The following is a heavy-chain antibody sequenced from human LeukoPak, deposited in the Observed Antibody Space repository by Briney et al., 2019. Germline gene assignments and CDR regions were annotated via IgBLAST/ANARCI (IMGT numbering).Heavy chain of an antibody. Sequence: GESLKISCKGSGYSFTNYWIGWVRQMPGKGLEWMGIIYPRDSDTRYSPSFEGQVTISADKSISTAYLQWSSLKASDTAMYYCARPKPRPFDIWGQGTMVTVSS. CDR3: ARPKPRPFDI. CDR2: IYPRDSDT. J-gene: IGHJ3*02. CDR1: GYSFTNYW. D-gene: IGHD1-14*01. V-gene: IGHV5-51*01.